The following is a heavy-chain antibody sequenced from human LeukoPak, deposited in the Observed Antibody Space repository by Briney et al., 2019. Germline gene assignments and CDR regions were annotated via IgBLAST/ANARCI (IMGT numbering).Heavy chain of an antibody. CDR1: GGTFTSYG. CDR2: IIPILGIA. CDR3: ARVSSSGWSNYYYYGMDV. D-gene: IGHD6-19*01. V-gene: IGHV1-69*04. Sequence: ASVKVSCKASGGTFTSYGISWVRQAPGQGLEWKGRIIPILGIANYAQKFQGRVTITADKSTSTAYMELSSLRSEDTAVYYCARVSSSGWSNYYYYGMDVWGQGTTVTVSS. J-gene: IGHJ6*02.